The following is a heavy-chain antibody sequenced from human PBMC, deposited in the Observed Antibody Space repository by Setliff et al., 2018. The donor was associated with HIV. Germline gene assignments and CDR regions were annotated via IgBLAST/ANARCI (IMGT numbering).Heavy chain of an antibody. V-gene: IGHV4-34*01. J-gene: IGHJ5*02. CDR3: ASRVYYYDESRILREEGFVP. Sequence: SETLSLTCAVYGGSFSSYYWSWIRQPPGKGLEWTGSIYHTGKTYYNSALKNRLTISVDTSKNQFSLELSSVTAADTAVYYCASRVYYYDESRILREEGFVPWGQGTLVTVSS. CDR1: GGSFSSYY. D-gene: IGHD3-22*01. CDR2: IYHTGKT.